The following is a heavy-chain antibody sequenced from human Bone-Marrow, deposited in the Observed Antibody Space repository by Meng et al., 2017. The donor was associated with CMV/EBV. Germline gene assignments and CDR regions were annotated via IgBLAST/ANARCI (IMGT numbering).Heavy chain of an antibody. V-gene: IGHV3-74*01. D-gene: IGHD6-13*01. Sequence: GESLKISCAASGFTFSSYWMHWVRQAPGKGLVWVSRINSDGSSTSYADSVKGRFTISRDNAKNTLYLQMNSLRAEDTAVYYCARDGAATYGMDVWGQGTTVTVSS. CDR1: GFTFSSYW. CDR2: INSDGSST. CDR3: ARDGAATYGMDV. J-gene: IGHJ6*02.